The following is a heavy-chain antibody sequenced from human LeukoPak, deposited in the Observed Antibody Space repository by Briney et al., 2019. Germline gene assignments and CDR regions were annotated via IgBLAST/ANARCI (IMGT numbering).Heavy chain of an antibody. CDR1: GFTFSSYE. CDR3: ARDYYSYGYDY. J-gene: IGHJ4*02. Sequence: GGSLRLSCAASGFTFSSYEMNWVRQAPGKGLEWVSYISSSGSTIYYADSVKGRFTISRDNAKNSLYLQMNSLRAEDTAVYYCARDYYSYGYDYWGQGTLVTVSS. V-gene: IGHV3-48*03. CDR2: ISSSGSTI. D-gene: IGHD5-18*01.